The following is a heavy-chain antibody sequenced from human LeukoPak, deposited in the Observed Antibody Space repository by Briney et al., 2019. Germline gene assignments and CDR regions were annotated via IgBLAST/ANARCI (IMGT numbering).Heavy chain of an antibody. CDR2: IEYDGSNK. CDR3: AKDYAYDTSGYPIN. J-gene: IGHJ4*02. Sequence: GGSLRLSCAASGFTFRSFGFHWVRQAPGKGLEWVTFIEYDGSNKYYADSVKGRLTISRDNSKNTLYLQMNSLRAEDTAVYYCAKDYAYDTSGYPINWGQGTLVTVSS. CDR1: GFTFRSFG. D-gene: IGHD3-22*01. V-gene: IGHV3-30*02.